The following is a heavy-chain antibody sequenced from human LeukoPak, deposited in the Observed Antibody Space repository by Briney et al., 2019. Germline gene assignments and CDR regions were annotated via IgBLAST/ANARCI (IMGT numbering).Heavy chain of an antibody. D-gene: IGHD5-12*01. CDR3: ARGRGRWLQLSYFDY. J-gene: IGHJ4*02. Sequence: PGGSLRLSCAASGFTVSSNYMSWVRQAPGKGLEWVSVIYSGGSTYYADSVKGRFTISRDNSKNTLYLQMNSLRAEDTAVYYCARGRGRWLQLSYFDYWGQGTLVTVSS. CDR1: GFTVSSNY. V-gene: IGHV3-66*01. CDR2: IYSGGST.